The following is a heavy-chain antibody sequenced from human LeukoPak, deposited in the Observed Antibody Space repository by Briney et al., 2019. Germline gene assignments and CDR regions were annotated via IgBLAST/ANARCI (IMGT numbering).Heavy chain of an antibody. D-gene: IGHD3-10*01. Sequence: KPGESLKISCKGSGYTFTTYWIGWVRQLPGKGLEWMGVIDPRDSDTRYSPSFQGQVSISADKSVNTAYLQWSTLRASDSATYFCARSCWSGELSGNSVGWWGKGNLVTVS. J-gene: IGHJ4*02. V-gene: IGHV5-51*01. CDR3: ARSCWSGELSGNSVGW. CDR2: IDPRDSDT. CDR1: GYTFTTYW.